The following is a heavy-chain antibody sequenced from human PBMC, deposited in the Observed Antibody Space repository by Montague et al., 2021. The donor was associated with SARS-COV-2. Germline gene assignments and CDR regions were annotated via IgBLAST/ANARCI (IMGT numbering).Heavy chain of an antibody. Sequence: SETLSLTCTVSGGSISSSSYYWGWIRQPPGKGLEWIGNIYYSGSTYYNPSLKSRVTISVDTSKNQFSLKLSSVTAADTAVYYCARFPTSYYYDSKAAPATPDAFDIWGQGTMVIVSS. D-gene: IGHD3-22*01. CDR3: ARFPTSYYYDSKAAPATPDAFDI. CDR1: GGSISSSSYY. CDR2: IYYSGST. J-gene: IGHJ3*02. V-gene: IGHV4-39*01.